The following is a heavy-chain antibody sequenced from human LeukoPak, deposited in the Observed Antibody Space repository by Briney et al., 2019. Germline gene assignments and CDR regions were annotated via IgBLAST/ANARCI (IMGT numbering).Heavy chain of an antibody. J-gene: IGHJ4*02. D-gene: IGHD6-19*01. Sequence: ATVKVSGKVSGYTLTELSMHWVRQAPGKGLEWMGGFDPEDGETIYAQKFQGRVTMTEDTSTDTAYMELSSLRSEDTAVYYCATMPRSIAVAGTYYFDYWGQGTLVTVSS. V-gene: IGHV1-24*01. CDR1: GYTLTELS. CDR2: FDPEDGET. CDR3: ATMPRSIAVAGTYYFDY.